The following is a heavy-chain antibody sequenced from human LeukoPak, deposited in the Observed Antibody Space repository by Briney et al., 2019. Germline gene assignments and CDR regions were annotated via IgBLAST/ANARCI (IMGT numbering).Heavy chain of an antibody. CDR1: GYTFTSYA. Sequence: ASVKVSCKASGYTFTSYAMHWVRQAPGQRLEWMGWINAGNGNTKYSQEFQGRVTITRDTSASTAYMELSSLRSEDMAVYYCARGVVLGSGTFDYWGQGTVVTVSS. CDR3: ARGVVLGSGTFDY. J-gene: IGHJ4*02. CDR2: INAGNGNT. D-gene: IGHD3-10*01. V-gene: IGHV1-3*03.